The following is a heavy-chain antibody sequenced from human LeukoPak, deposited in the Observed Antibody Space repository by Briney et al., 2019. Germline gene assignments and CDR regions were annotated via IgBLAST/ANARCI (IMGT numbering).Heavy chain of an antibody. J-gene: IGHJ4*02. CDR1: GYTFTSYG. Sequence: GASVKVSCKASGYTFTSYGISWVRQAPGQGLEWMGWISAYNGNTNYAQKLQGRVTMTTDTSTSTAYMELRSLRSDDTAVYYCARVSSQNTMIVVVITGTFDYWGQGTLVTVSS. V-gene: IGHV1-18*01. CDR3: ARVSSQNTMIVVVITGTFDY. D-gene: IGHD3-22*01. CDR2: ISAYNGNT.